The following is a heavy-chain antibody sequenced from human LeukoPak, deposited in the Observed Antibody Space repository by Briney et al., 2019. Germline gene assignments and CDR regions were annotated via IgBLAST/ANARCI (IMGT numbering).Heavy chain of an antibody. CDR1: GYTFTSYG. J-gene: IGHJ4*02. D-gene: IGHD3-22*01. CDR3: ARNVMYYYDSSGYIREFDY. CDR2: ISAYNGNT. Sequence: ASVKVSCKASGYTFTSYGISWVRRAPGQGLEWMGWISAYNGNTNYAQKLQGRVTMTTDTSTGTAYMELRSLRSDDTAVYYCARNVMYYYDSSGYIREFDYWGQGTLVTVSS. V-gene: IGHV1-18*01.